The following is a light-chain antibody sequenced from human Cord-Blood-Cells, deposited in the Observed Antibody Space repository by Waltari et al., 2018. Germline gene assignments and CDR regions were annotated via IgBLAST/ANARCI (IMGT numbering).Light chain of an antibody. Sequence: SALTKLAPVLGLPGRSSPISCTGTSSAVGSTNLVPWYQKHPGKAPKLMIYEGSKRPAGVSNRFSGSKSGNTASLTISGLQAEDEADYYCCSYAGSSTVVVFGGGTKLTVL. V-gene: IGLV2-23*03. J-gene: IGLJ2*01. CDR3: CSYAGSSTVVV. CDR2: EGS. CDR1: SSAVGSTNL.